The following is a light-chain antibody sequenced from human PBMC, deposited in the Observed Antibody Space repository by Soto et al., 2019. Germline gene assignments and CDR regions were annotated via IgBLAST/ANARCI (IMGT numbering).Light chain of an antibody. CDR1: RGINTY. V-gene: IGKV1-39*01. CDR3: QHSYSLLG. CDR2: GAS. Sequence: DIQMTQSPSSLSASLGDRVTITCRASRGINTYLNWYQQKPGKAPNLLIYGASSLQSGVPLRFNGSGSGTDFTLTISSLRPEDFATYYCQHSYSLLGFGPGTKVDL. J-gene: IGKJ3*01.